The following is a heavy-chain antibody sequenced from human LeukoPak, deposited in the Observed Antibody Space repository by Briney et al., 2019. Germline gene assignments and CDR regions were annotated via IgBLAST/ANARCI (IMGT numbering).Heavy chain of an antibody. CDR2: ISGSGGST. D-gene: IGHD3-22*01. CDR3: ANSPQTYYYDSSGYP. V-gene: IGHV3-23*01. CDR1: GFTFSDYY. Sequence: GSLRLSCAASGFTFSDYYMSWVRQAPGKGLEWVSAISGSGGSTYYADSVKGRFTISRDNSKNTLYLQMNSLRAEDTAVYYCANSPQTYYYDSSGYPWGQGTLVTVSS. J-gene: IGHJ5*02.